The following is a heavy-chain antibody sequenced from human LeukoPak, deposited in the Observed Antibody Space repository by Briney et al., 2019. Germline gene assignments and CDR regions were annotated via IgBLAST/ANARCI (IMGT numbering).Heavy chain of an antibody. J-gene: IGHJ4*02. Sequence: SETLSLTCTVSGGSISSSSYYWGWIRQPPGKGLEWIGSIYYSGSTYYNPSLKSRVTISVDTSKNQFSLKLSSVTAADTAVYYCARHGAGPTSEIGYWGQGTLVTVSS. D-gene: IGHD1-26*01. CDR2: IYYSGST. CDR1: GGSISSSSYY. CDR3: ARHGAGPTSEIGY. V-gene: IGHV4-39*01.